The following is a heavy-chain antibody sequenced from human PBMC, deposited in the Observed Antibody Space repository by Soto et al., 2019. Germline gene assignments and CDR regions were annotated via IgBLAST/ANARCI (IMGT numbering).Heavy chain of an antibody. V-gene: IGHV1-69*02. J-gene: IGHJ4*02. CDR3: ANNSPPPSSGYPDRPDY. CDR2: IIPILGIA. CDR1: GGTFSSYT. D-gene: IGHD3-22*01. Sequence: SVKVSCKASGGTFSSYTISLVRQAPGQGLEWMGRIIPILGIANYAQKFQGRVTITADKSTSTAYMELSSLRSEDTAVYYCANNSPPPSSGYPDRPDYWGQGTLVTVSS.